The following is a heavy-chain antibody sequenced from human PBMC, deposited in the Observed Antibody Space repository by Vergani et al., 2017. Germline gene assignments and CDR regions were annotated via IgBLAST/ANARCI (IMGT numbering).Heavy chain of an antibody. V-gene: IGHV4-31*03. D-gene: IGHD3-22*01. Sequence: QVQLQESGPGLVKPSQTLSLTCSVSGDSISSGVYYWNWIRQHPGKGLEWIGYIYSTGRTHHNPSLRRRINMSVDTSKNQFSLKLNSVTAADTAMYYCARMGGYDEGDAFRIGYFDSWGPGILVTVCS. J-gene: IGHJ4*02. CDR3: ARMGGYDEGDAFRIGYFDS. CDR1: GDSISSGVYY. CDR2: IYSTGRT.